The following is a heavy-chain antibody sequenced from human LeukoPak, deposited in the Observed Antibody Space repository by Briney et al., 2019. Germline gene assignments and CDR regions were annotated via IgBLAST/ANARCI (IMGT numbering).Heavy chain of an antibody. Sequence: GESLKISCKGSGYSFTSYWISWVRQMPGKGLEWMGRIDPSDSYTNYSPSFQGQVTISADKSISTAYLQWSSLKASDTAMYYCARGGGSGWYGDYFDLWGRGTLVTVSS. J-gene: IGHJ2*01. D-gene: IGHD6-19*01. CDR3: ARGGGSGWYGDYFDL. CDR2: IDPSDSYT. V-gene: IGHV5-10-1*04. CDR1: GYSFTSYW.